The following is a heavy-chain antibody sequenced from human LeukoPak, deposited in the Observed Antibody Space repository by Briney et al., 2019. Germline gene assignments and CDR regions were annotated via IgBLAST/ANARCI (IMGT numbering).Heavy chain of an antibody. CDR2: IRYDGTNE. V-gene: IGHV3-30*02. CDR3: AKRRAPSSSSGFDY. Sequence: PGGSLRLSCAASAFAFSNYGMHWVRQAPGKGLEWVAFIRYDGTNELYADSVKGLFIISRDNSKNTLYLQLNSLRAEDTAVYYCAKRRAPSSSSGFDYWGQGTLVTVSS. D-gene: IGHD6-6*01. J-gene: IGHJ4*02. CDR1: AFAFSNYG.